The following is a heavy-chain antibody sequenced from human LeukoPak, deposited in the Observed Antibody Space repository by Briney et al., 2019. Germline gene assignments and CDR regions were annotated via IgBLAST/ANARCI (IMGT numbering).Heavy chain of an antibody. Sequence: GGSLRLSCAASGFAFRSYAMSRVRQAPGKGLEWVSTISDGGDSTYFADSVKGRFIVSRDNSKNTLYLQMSSLRADDTAVYYCAHMVDIVATIREVAFDIWGQGTMVTVSS. CDR3: AHMVDIVATIREVAFDI. D-gene: IGHD5-12*01. V-gene: IGHV3-23*01. CDR2: ISDGGDST. J-gene: IGHJ3*02. CDR1: GFAFRSYA.